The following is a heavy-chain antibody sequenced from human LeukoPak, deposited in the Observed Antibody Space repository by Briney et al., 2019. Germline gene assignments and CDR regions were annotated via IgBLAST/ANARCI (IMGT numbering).Heavy chain of an antibody. Sequence: SETLSLTCTVSGGSIISYYWSWFRQPPGKGLEWIGYIYYSGSTNYNPSLKSRVTISVDTSKNQFSLKLSSVTAADTAVYYCARLMEERWLQLPYYFDYWGQGTLVTVSS. V-gene: IGHV4-59*08. J-gene: IGHJ4*02. CDR3: ARLMEERWLQLPYYFDY. D-gene: IGHD5-24*01. CDR1: GGSIISYY. CDR2: IYYSGST.